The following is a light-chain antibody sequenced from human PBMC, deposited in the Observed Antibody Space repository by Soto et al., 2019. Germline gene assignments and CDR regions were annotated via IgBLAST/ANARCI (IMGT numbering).Light chain of an antibody. V-gene: IGKV3-15*01. CDR2: GAS. Sequence: EIVMTQSPATLSASPGERATLSCRASQSVRSNLAWYQQKPGQAPRLLIYGASTRATGIPARFSGSGSGTEFTLSIGSLQSEDFAVYYCQQYNDWPKTFGQGTKVDIK. CDR3: QQYNDWPKT. J-gene: IGKJ1*01. CDR1: QSVRSN.